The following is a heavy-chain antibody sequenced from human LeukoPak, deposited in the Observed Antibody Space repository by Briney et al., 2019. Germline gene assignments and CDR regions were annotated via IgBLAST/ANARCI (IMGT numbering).Heavy chain of an antibody. Sequence: ASVKVSCKASGYIFTSYNIYWVRQAPGQGLEWMGIINPSGGSTNYAQKFQGRVTMTRDTSTRTVYMELSRLRSDDTAVYYCMVTADETGDAFDIWGQGTMVTVSS. V-gene: IGHV1-46*01. CDR2: INPSGGST. CDR1: GYIFTSYN. D-gene: IGHD2-21*02. CDR3: MVTADETGDAFDI. J-gene: IGHJ3*02.